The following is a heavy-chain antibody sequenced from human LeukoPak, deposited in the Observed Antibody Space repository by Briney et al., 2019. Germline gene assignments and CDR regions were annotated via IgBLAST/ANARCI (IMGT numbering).Heavy chain of an antibody. V-gene: IGHV3-23*01. Sequence: GGSLRLSCAASGFTFSTYAMSWVRQAPGKGLEWVSATSAGGGNTYYADSVKGRFAISRDNSKNTLYLQMNSLRAEDTAVYYCALGGDTPNDYWGQGTLVTVSS. J-gene: IGHJ4*02. CDR3: ALGGDTPNDY. CDR2: TSAGGGNT. CDR1: GFTFSTYA. D-gene: IGHD5-18*01.